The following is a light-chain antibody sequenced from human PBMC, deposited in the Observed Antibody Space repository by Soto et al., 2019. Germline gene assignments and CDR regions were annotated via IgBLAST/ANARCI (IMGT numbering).Light chain of an antibody. CDR1: SSDVGGYNY. V-gene: IGLV2-11*01. CDR3: CSYAGSYV. Sequence: QSALTQPRSVSGSPGQSVTISCTGTSSDVGGYNYVSWYQQHPGKAPKLMIYDVSKRPSGVPDRFSGSKSGNTASLTISGLQAEDEADYYCCSYAGSYVFGTGTTVTV. J-gene: IGLJ1*01. CDR2: DVS.